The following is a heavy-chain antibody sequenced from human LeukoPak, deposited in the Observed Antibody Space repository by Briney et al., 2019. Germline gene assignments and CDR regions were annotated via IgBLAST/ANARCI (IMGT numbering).Heavy chain of an antibody. D-gene: IGHD5-18*01. CDR3: ARYSYADWFDP. V-gene: IGHV4-59*01. CDR2: IYYSGST. CDR1: GGSISSYY. J-gene: IGHJ5*02. Sequence: SETLSLTCTVSGGSISSYYWSWIRQPPGKGPEWIGYIYYSGSTNYNPSLKSRVTISVDTSKNQFSLKLSSVTAADTAVYYCARYSYADWFDPWGQGTLVTVSS.